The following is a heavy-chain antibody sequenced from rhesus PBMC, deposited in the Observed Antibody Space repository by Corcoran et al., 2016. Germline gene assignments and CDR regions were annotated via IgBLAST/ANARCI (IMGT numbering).Heavy chain of an antibody. CDR3: ASGQGKLEQRLFDY. V-gene: IGHV4-173*01. Sequence: QLQLQESGPGLVKPSETLSLTCAVSGGSISSTYWSWLRQPLGKEREWIGRISGSGGSTDYNPSLKSRVTISTDTSKNKFSLKLSSVTAADTAVYYCASGQGKLEQRLFDYWGQGVLVTVSS. D-gene: IGHD1-20*01. CDR1: GGSISSTY. J-gene: IGHJ4*01. CDR2: ISGSGGST.